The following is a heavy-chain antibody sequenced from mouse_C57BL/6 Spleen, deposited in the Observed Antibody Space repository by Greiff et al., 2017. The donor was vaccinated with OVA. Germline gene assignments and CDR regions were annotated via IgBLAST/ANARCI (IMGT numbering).Heavy chain of an antibody. CDR2: INPNNGGT. Sequence: VQLQQSGPELVKPGASVKISCKASGYTFTDYYMNWVKQSHGKSLEWIGDINPNNGGTSYNQKFKGKATLTVDKSSSTAYMELRSLTSEDSAVYYCAREVTGSRRYFDVWGTGTTVTVSS. V-gene: IGHV1-26*01. CDR3: AREVTGSRRYFDV. D-gene: IGHD1-1*01. CDR1: GYTFTDYY. J-gene: IGHJ1*03.